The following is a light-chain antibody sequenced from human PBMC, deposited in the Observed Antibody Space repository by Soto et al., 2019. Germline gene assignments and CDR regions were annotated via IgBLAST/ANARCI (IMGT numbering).Light chain of an antibody. Sequence: DIQMTQSPSTLSASVGDRVTITCRASQNVDNWVAWYQQKPGKAPKFLIYDASNLESGVPSRFSGRGSGTEFTLTISSLQPDDFATYYCQRYNSNSRTFGQGIRV. J-gene: IGKJ1*01. CDR3: QRYNSNSRT. V-gene: IGKV1-5*01. CDR2: DAS. CDR1: QNVDNW.